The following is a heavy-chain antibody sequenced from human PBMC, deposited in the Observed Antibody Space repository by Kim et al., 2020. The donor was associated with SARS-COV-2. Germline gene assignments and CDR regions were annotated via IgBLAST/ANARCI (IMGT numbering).Heavy chain of an antibody. CDR1: GFTFSNYG. D-gene: IGHD3-22*01. CDR2: IWYDGSNK. Sequence: GGSLRLSCAASGFTFSNYGMHWVRQAPGKGLEWVAIIWYDGSNKYYADSVKGRFTISRDNSKNTLYLQLNSLRAEDTAVYYCARGESGGYYPHTGHWGQG. CDR3: ARGESGGYYPHTGH. J-gene: IGHJ1*01. V-gene: IGHV3-33*01.